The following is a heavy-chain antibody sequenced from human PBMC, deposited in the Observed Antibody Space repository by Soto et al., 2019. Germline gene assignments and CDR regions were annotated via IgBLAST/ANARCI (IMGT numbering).Heavy chain of an antibody. V-gene: IGHV4-4*07. Sequence: SETLSLTCTVSGGSISSYYWSWIRQPAGKGLEWIGRIYTSGSTNYNPSLKSRVTMSVDTSKNQFSLKLSSVTAADTAVYYCARDTGYCSGGSCPGPHWFDPWGQGTLVT. CDR3: ARDTGYCSGGSCPGPHWFDP. D-gene: IGHD2-15*01. J-gene: IGHJ5*02. CDR1: GGSISSYY. CDR2: IYTSGST.